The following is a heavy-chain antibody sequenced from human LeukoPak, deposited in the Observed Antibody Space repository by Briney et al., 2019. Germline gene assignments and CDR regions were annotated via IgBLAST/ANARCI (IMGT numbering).Heavy chain of an antibody. D-gene: IGHD3-22*01. J-gene: IGHJ6*03. CDR3: ARANYYYDSSGYYYYYYYMDV. CDR2: MNPNSGNT. CDR1: GYTFTSYD. Sequence: ASVTVSCKSSGYTFTSYDINWVRQATGQGLEWMGWMNPNSGNTGYAQKFQGRVTITRNTSISTAYMELSSLRSEDTAVYYYARANYYYDSSGYYYYYYYMDVWGKGTTVTVSS. V-gene: IGHV1-8*03.